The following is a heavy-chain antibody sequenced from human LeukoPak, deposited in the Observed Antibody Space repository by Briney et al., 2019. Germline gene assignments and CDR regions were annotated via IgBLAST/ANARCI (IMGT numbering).Heavy chain of an antibody. Sequence: PGGSLRLSCAASGFTFSNYGMNWVRQAPGKGLEWVAVTWSGGNSRYYADSVKGRFTFSRDDSKKSMYLQMNGLRAEDTAVYYCARASGSRGDIITKYFDYWGQGTLVTVSS. D-gene: IGHD3-10*01. J-gene: IGHJ4*02. CDR1: GFTFSNYG. V-gene: IGHV3-33*08. CDR3: ARASGSRGDIITKYFDY. CDR2: TWSGGNSR.